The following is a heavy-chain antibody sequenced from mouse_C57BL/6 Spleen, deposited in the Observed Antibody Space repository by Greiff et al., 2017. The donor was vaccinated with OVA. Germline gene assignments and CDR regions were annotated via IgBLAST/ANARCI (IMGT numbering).Heavy chain of an antibody. Sequence: EVMLVESGGGLVQPGGSLSLSCAASGFTFTDYYMSWVRQPPGKALEWLGFIRNKANGYTTEYSASVKGRFTISRDNSQSILYLQMNALRAEDSDTYYCASTYYYGSSYSAWFAYWGQGTLVTVSA. D-gene: IGHD1-1*01. CDR2: IRNKANGYTT. CDR3: ASTYYYGSSYSAWFAY. V-gene: IGHV7-3*01. CDR1: GFTFTDYY. J-gene: IGHJ3*01.